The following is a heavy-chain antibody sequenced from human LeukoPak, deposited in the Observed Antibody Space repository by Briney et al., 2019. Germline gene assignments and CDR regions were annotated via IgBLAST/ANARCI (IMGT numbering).Heavy chain of an antibody. V-gene: IGHV4-59*11. CDR1: GASITAHY. Sequence: WETLCLPCTVFGASITAHYWTWFGQPPGKRLNWLGDIFHSGSTNYKPSLQSRVTISVDTSKTQFPLNLSSVTAADTAVYYCARENVLYGKDVRGRRPT. CDR3: ARENVLYGKDV. J-gene: IGHJ6*01. CDR2: IFHSGST. D-gene: IGHD4/OR15-4a*01.